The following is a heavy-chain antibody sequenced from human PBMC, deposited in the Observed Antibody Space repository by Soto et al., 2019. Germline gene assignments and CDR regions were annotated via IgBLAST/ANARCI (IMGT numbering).Heavy chain of an antibody. V-gene: IGHV4-4*07. J-gene: IGHJ4*02. CDR1: GGSISSYY. CDR2: IYTSGST. CDR3: ARGWVIAARRGFDY. D-gene: IGHD6-6*01. Sequence: QVQLQESGPGLVKPSETLSLTCTVSGGSISSYYWCWIRQPAGKGLEWIGRIYTSGSTNYTPSLKSRVTMSVDTSKNQFSLKLSSVSAADTAVYYWARGWVIAARRGFDYWGQGTLVTVSS.